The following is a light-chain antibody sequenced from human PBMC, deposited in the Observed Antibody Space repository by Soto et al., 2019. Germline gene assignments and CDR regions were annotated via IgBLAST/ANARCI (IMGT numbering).Light chain of an antibody. V-gene: IGKV3-20*01. CDR3: QQYGSSPLT. CDR1: ESVSDNH. CDR2: GAS. J-gene: IGKJ4*01. Sequence: EIVLTQSPGTLSLSPGERATLSCRASESVSDNHLAWYQQRSGQAPRLVIYGASSRASAVPDRFSGSGSGADFTLTISRLEQEDFAVYYCQQYGSSPLTFGGGTKADIK.